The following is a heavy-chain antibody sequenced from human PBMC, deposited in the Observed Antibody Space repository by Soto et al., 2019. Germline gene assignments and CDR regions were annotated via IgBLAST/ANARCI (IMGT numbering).Heavy chain of an antibody. V-gene: IGHV3-23*01. J-gene: IGHJ4*02. CDR1: GLTFSSFA. CDR3: VKSSRSLGDS. CDR2: IDTSGGGT. Sequence: EVQLLESGGGLVQPGGSLRLSCAASGLTFSSFAMSWVRQAPGKGLEWVSAIDTSGGGTYYADSVKGQFTISRDNSKNTVYLQMNSLRAEDRGVYYAVKSSRSLGDSWGQGTLVTVSS. D-gene: IGHD6-13*01.